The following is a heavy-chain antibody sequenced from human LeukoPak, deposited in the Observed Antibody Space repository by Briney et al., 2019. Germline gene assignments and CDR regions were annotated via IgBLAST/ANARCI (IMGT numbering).Heavy chain of an antibody. CDR3: AREKYCTNGVCYGPSGTDV. CDR1: GGSISSYY. D-gene: IGHD2-8*01. J-gene: IGHJ6*02. Sequence: TSETLSLTCTVSGGSISSYYWSWIRQPPGKGLEWIGYIYYSGSTNYNPSLKSRVTISVDTSKNQFSLKLSSVTAADTAVYYCAREKYCTNGVCYGPSGTDVWGQGTTVTVSS. CDR2: IYYSGST. V-gene: IGHV4-59*01.